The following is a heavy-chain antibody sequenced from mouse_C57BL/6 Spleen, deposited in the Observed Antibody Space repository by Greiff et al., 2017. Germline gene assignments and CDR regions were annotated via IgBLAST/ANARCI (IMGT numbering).Heavy chain of an antibody. CDR2: INPYNGGT. V-gene: IGHV1-19*01. CDR1: GYTFTDYY. Sequence: EVKLVESGPVLVKPGASVKMSCKASGYTFTDYYMNWVKQSHGKSLEWIGVINPYNGGTSYNQKFKGKATLTVDKSSSTAYMELNSLTSEDSAVYYCARADYGFDYWGQGTTLTVSS. D-gene: IGHD1-1*02. J-gene: IGHJ2*01. CDR3: ARADYGFDY.